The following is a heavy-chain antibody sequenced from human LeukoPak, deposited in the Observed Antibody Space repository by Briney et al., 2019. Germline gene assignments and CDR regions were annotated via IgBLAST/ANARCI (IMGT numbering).Heavy chain of an antibody. CDR1: GFTFSSYS. CDR2: ISSSSSYI. V-gene: IGHV3-21*01. J-gene: IGHJ3*02. D-gene: IGHD1-26*01. CDR3: ARTGVGATIVEAFDI. Sequence: NAGGSLRLSCAASGFTFSSYSMNWVRQAPGKGLEWVSSISSSSSYIYYADSVKGRFTISRDNAKNSLYLQMNSLRAEDTAVYYCARTGVGATIVEAFDIWGQGTMVTVSS.